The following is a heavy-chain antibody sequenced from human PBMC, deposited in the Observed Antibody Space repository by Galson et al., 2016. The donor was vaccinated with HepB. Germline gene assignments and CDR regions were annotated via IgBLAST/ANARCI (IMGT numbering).Heavy chain of an antibody. CDR1: GFTFSSYW. V-gene: IGHV3-74*01. CDR3: ARVGAFMEWSLGY. Sequence: SLRLSCAASGFTFSSYWMHWVRQAPGKGLVWVSRINSDGSSTSYADSVKGRFTISRDNAKNTLYLQMNSLRAEDTAVYCCARVGAFMEWSLGYWGQGTLVTVSS. D-gene: IGHD3-3*02. CDR2: INSDGSST. J-gene: IGHJ4*02.